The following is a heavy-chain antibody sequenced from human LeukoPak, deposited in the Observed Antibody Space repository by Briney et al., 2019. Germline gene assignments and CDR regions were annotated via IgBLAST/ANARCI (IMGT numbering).Heavy chain of an antibody. CDR3: ARGIVVVVAATPGYFDY. CDR2: INAGNGNT. J-gene: IGHJ4*02. D-gene: IGHD2-15*01. CDR1: GYTFTSYA. Sequence: ASVKVSCKASGYTFTSYAMHWVRQAPGQRLEWMGWINAGNGNTKYSQKFQGRVTITRDTSASTAYMGLNSLRSEDTAVYYCARGIVVVVAATPGYFDYWGQGTLVTVSS. V-gene: IGHV1-3*01.